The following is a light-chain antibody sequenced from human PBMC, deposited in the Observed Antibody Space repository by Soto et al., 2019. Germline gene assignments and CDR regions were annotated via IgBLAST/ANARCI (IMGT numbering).Light chain of an antibody. CDR1: QSVTSSY. J-gene: IGKJ4*01. V-gene: IGKV3-20*01. Sequence: EIVLTQSPGTLSLSPGERATLSCRASQSVTSSYLAWYQQKPGQAPRLLIYGASSRAPGIPDRFSGSGSGPDFTLTISRLEPEDFAVYYCQQYGNSPLTFGGGTKVEIK. CDR2: GAS. CDR3: QQYGNSPLT.